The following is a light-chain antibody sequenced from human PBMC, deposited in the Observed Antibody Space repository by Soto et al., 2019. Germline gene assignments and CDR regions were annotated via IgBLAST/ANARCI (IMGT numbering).Light chain of an antibody. J-gene: IGLJ2*01. V-gene: IGLV2-14*01. CDR1: SSAVAGYNF. CDR3: TSYRSSTTL. Sequence: QSAPTQPASVSGSPGQSITISCTGTSSAVAGYNFVSWYQQHPGKAPRLIIYEVSNRPSGVSNRFSGSKSGDTASLTISGLQAEDEADYYYTSYRSSTTLFGGGTKLTVL. CDR2: EVS.